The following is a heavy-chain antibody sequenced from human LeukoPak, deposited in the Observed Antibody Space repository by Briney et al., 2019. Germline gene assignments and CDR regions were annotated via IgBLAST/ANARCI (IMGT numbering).Heavy chain of an antibody. V-gene: IGHV1-69*05. D-gene: IGHD6-6*01. J-gene: IGHJ6*03. CDR2: IIPIFGTA. CDR1: GGTFSSYA. CDR3: ATRRGIGSSTASNYYYYYMDV. Sequence: SVKVSCKASGGTFSSYAISWVRQAPGQGLEWMGGIIPIFGTANYAQKFQGRVTITTDESTSTAYMELSSLRSEDTAVYYCATRRGIGSSTASNYYYYYMDVRGKGTTVTVPS.